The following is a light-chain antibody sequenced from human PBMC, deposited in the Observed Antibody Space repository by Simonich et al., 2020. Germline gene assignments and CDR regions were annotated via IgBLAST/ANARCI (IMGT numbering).Light chain of an antibody. CDR1: SSNIGINT. J-gene: IGLJ3*02. CDR3: AAWDDSLNGWV. CDR2: RKN. Sequence: QSVLPQPPSASGTPGQRVTISCSGSSSNIGINTVNWYQQLPGTAPNFLIYRKNQRPSGVPDRFSGSKSGTSASLAISGLQSEDEADYYCAAWDDSLNGWVFGGGTKLTVL. V-gene: IGLV1-44*01.